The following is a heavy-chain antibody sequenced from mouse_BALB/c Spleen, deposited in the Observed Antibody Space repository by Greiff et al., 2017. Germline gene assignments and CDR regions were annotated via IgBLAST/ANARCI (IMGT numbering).Heavy chain of an antibody. CDR3: TRHLYYYGSSYDY. J-gene: IGHJ2*01. V-gene: IGHV6-6*02. Sequence: EVKLVESGGGLVQPGGSLKLSCVASGFTFSNYWMNWVRQSPEKGLEWVAEIRLKSNNYATHYAESVKGRFTISRDDSKSSVYLQMNNLRAEDTGIYYCTRHLYYYGSSYDYWGQGTTVTVSS. CDR1: GFTFSNYW. CDR2: IRLKSNNYAT. D-gene: IGHD1-1*01.